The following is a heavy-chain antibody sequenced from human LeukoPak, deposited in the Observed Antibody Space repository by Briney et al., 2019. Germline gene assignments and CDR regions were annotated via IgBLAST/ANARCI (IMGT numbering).Heavy chain of an antibody. CDR3: AGDVRIVTMVRGVIMPAFYYGMDV. CDR1: GFTVSSNY. J-gene: IGHJ6*02. CDR2: IYNGGST. V-gene: IGHV3-66*01. Sequence: GGSLRLSCAASGFTVSSNYMSWVRQPPGKGLEWVSVIYNGGSTYYGYSVKGRFTISRDNSKNTLYLQMNSLRAEATAVYYCAGDVRIVTMVRGVIMPAFYYGMDVWGQGTTVTVSS. D-gene: IGHD3-10*01.